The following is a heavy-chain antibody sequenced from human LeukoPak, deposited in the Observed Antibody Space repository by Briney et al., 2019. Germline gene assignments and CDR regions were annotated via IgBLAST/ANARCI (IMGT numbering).Heavy chain of an antibody. V-gene: IGHV4-38-2*02. Sequence: SETLSLTCTVSGYSISSGYYWGWIRQPPGKGLERIGNIYHSGSTYYNPSLKSRVTISVDTSKNQFSLKLSSVTAADTAVYYCTRPYYYDSSGSPDYWGQGTLVTVSS. CDR3: TRPYYYDSSGSPDY. J-gene: IGHJ4*02. CDR2: IYHSGST. D-gene: IGHD3-22*01. CDR1: GYSISSGYY.